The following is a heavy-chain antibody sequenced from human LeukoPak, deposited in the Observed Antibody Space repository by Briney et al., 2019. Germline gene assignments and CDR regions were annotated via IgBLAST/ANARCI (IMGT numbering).Heavy chain of an antibody. CDR2: ISSSSSYI. D-gene: IGHD1-26*01. CDR3: AGVMVGATPAYYFDY. Sequence: GGSLRLSCAASGFTFSSYSMNWVRQAPGKGLEWVSSISSSSSYIYYADSVKGRFTISRDNAKNSLYLQMNSLRAEDTAVYYCAGVMVGATPAYYFDYWGQGTLVTVSS. V-gene: IGHV3-21*01. CDR1: GFTFSSYS. J-gene: IGHJ4*02.